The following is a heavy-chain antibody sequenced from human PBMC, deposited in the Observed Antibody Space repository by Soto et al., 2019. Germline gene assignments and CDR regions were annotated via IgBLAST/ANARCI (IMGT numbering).Heavy chain of an antibody. CDR2: INAGNGNT. Sequence: ASVKVSCKASGYTFTSYAMHWVRQAPGQRLEWMGWINAGNGNTKYSQKFQGRVIITRDTSASTAYMELSSLRSEDTAVYYCARGGIFDSSCYYYFSAYDIWGQGTMDIVSS. CDR1: GYTFTSYA. CDR3: ARGGIFDSSCYYYFSAYDI. J-gene: IGHJ3*02. V-gene: IGHV1-3*01. D-gene: IGHD3-22*01.